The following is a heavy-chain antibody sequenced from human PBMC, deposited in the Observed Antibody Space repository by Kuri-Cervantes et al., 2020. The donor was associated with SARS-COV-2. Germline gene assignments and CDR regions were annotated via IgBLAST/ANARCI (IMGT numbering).Heavy chain of an antibody. CDR3: ARVRNDYYYYYYMDV. J-gene: IGHJ6*03. CDR1: GFTFSSYW. Sequence: GESLKISCAASGFTFSSYWMSWVRQAPGKGLEWVANIKQDGSEKYYVDSVKGRFTISRGNAKNSLYLQMNSLRAEDTAVYYCARVRNDYYYYYYMDVWGKGTTVTVSS. CDR2: IKQDGSEK. V-gene: IGHV3-7*01.